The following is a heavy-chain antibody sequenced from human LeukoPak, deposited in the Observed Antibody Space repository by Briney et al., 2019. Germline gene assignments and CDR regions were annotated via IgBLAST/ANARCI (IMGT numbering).Heavy chain of an antibody. D-gene: IGHD2-2*01. CDR2: INHSGST. V-gene: IGHV4-34*01. CDR1: GGSFSGYY. CDR3: ARVVVVVPAAGKWFDP. Sequence: SETLSLTCAVYGGSFSGYYWSWIRQPPGKGLEWIGEINHSGSTNYNPSLKSRVTISVDTSKNQFSLKLSSVTAADTAVYYCARVVVVVPAAGKWFDPWVQGTLVTVSS. J-gene: IGHJ5*02.